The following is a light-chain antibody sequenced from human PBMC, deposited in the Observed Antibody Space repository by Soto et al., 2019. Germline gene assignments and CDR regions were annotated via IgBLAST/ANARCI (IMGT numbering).Light chain of an antibody. J-gene: IGKJ1*01. Sequence: DIQMTQSPSSLSASVGDRVTITCRASQSISFYLNWYQQKPGKAPNLLIYAASSLQSGVSSRFSSSGSGTDFTLTISSLQPEDFATYYCQQSYSRPLTFGQGTKV. CDR3: QQSYSRPLT. CDR1: QSISFY. V-gene: IGKV1-39*01. CDR2: AAS.